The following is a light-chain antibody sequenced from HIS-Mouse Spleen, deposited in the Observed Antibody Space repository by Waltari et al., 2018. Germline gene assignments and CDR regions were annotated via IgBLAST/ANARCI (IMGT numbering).Light chain of an antibody. CDR1: PSVLYRSNNKNY. Sequence: DIVMTQSPDSLAVSLGERATINCKSSPSVLYRSNNKNYLAWYQQKPGQPPKLLIYWASTRESGVPDRFSGSGSGTDFTLTISSLQAEDVAVYYCQQYYSTPPFFGQGTKLEIK. CDR2: WAS. CDR3: QQYYSTPPF. V-gene: IGKV4-1*01. J-gene: IGKJ2*01.